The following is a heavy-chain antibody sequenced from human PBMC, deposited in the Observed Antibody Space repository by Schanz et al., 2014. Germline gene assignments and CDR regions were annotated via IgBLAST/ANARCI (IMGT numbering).Heavy chain of an antibody. CDR2: IHYGGAT. CDR1: GVSMTGFY. Sequence: QVQLQESGPGLVKPSETLSLTCTVSGVSMTGFYWSWIRQPPGQGLEWIADIHYGGATTYNPSLRSRASIPVDPSQTHFSLTLRSATAADTAVYYCARLGGYRNDYWGQGTLVTVSP. CDR3: ARLGGYRNDY. D-gene: IGHD5-12*01. V-gene: IGHV4-59*08. J-gene: IGHJ4*02.